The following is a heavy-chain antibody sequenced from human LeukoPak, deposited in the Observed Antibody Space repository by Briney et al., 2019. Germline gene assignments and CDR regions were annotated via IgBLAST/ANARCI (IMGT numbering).Heavy chain of an antibody. CDR3: ARRPVAGSITFDY. D-gene: IGHD6-19*01. J-gene: IGHJ4*02. CDR2: ISDTGGST. V-gene: IGHV3-23*01. Sequence: GGSLRLSCAASGFTFSSYAMTWVRQAPGKGLEWVSPISDTGGSTYYADSVKGRFTISRDNAKNSLYLQMNSLRAEDTAVYYCARRPVAGSITFDYWGQGTLVTVSS. CDR1: GFTFSSYA.